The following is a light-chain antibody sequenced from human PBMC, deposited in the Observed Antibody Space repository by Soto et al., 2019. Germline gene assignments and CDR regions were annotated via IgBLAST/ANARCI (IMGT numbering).Light chain of an antibody. CDR3: QQYNNWPRT. J-gene: IGKJ1*01. CDR2: GAS. CDR1: QSISSS. Sequence: DIVMTQSPAPLSVSPGERAPLSCRASQSISSSLAWYQQKPGQAPRLLIYGASTRATGIPARFSGSGSGTEFTLTISGLQSEDFAAYYCQQYNNWPRTFGQGTKVDIK. V-gene: IGKV3-15*01.